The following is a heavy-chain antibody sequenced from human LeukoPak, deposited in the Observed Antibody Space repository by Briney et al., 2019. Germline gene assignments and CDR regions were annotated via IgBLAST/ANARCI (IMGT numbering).Heavy chain of an antibody. V-gene: IGHV3-48*03. CDR2: INSGGSTI. Sequence: GGSLRLSCAASGFTFSSYAMSWVRQAPGKGLEWVSYINSGGSTIYYADSVKGRFTISRDNAKNSLYLQMNSLRAEDTAVYYCARDFFRPYWGQGTLVTVSS. CDR1: GFTFSSYA. CDR3: ARDFFRPY. J-gene: IGHJ4*02. D-gene: IGHD3-3*01.